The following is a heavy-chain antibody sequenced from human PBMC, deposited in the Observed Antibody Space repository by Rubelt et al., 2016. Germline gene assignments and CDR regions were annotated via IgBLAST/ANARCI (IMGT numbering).Heavy chain of an antibody. V-gene: IGHV3-7*01. CDR1: GFTFSTYW. J-gene: IGHJ4*02. CDR3: ARPGFQYYNFWSGYYHLDY. CDR2: IKQDGNEK. Sequence: TASGFTFSTYWMIWVRQAPGKGLEWVANIKQDGNEKYYVDSVEGRFSISRVNAKNSLYLQMNSLRAEDTAVYYCARPGFQYYNFWSGYYHLDYWGQGTLVTVSS. D-gene: IGHD3-3*01.